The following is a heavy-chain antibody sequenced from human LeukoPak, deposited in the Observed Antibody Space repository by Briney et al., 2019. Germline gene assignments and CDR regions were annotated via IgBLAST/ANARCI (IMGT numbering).Heavy chain of an antibody. D-gene: IGHD3-22*01. CDR2: INWNGGST. V-gene: IGHV3-20*04. CDR1: GFIFDDYG. Sequence: PGGSLRLSCAASGFIFDDYGMSWVRQAPGKGLEWVSGINWNGGSTGYADSVKGRFTISRDNAKNSLYLQMNSLRAEDTALYYCARDYYDSSGYYKTQYYFDYWGQGTLVTVSS. CDR3: ARDYYDSSGYYKTQYYFDY. J-gene: IGHJ4*02.